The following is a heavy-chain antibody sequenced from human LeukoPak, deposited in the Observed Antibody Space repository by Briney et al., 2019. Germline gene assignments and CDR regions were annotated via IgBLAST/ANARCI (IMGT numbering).Heavy chain of an antibody. CDR1: GGSISNFY. CDR3: TREPIP. Sequence: PSETLSLTCTVSGGSISNFYWSWIRQPAGKGLEWIGRIYSSGDSSYNPSLKSRVSVSVDTSKNQISLKLSSVTAADTAVYYCTREPIPWGQGTLVTASS. V-gene: IGHV4-4*07. CDR2: IYSSGDS. J-gene: IGHJ5*02.